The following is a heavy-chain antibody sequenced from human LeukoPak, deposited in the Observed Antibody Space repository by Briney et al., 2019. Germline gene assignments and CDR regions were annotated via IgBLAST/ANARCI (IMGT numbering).Heavy chain of an antibody. CDR3: ARAFGFGELLEYYFDY. J-gene: IGHJ4*02. CDR1: GGTFSSYA. CDR2: IIPIFGTA. V-gene: IGHV1-69*13. D-gene: IGHD3-10*01. Sequence: GASVKVSCKASGGTFSSYAISWVRQAPGQGLEWMGGIIPIFGTANYAQKFQGRVTITADESTSTAYMELSSLRSEDTAVYYCARAFGFGELLEYYFDYWGQGTLVTVSS.